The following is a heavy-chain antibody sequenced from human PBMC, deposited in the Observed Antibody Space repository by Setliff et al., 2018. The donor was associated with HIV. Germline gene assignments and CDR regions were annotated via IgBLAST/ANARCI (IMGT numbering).Heavy chain of an antibody. CDR2: INPSGGST. CDR1: GYRFTDFY. CDR3: ARDGGFIAVAGLDY. V-gene: IGHV1-46*01. D-gene: IGHD6-19*01. Sequence: ASVKVSCKTFGYRFTDFYVNWVRQAPGQGLEWMGWINPSGGSTSYAQKFQGRVTMTRDTSTSTVYMELSSLRSEDTAVYYCARDGGFIAVAGLDYWGQGTLVTVSS. J-gene: IGHJ4*02.